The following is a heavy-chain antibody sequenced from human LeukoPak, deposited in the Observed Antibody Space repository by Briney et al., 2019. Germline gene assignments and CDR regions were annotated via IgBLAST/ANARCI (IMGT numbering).Heavy chain of an antibody. D-gene: IGHD3-22*01. CDR3: ASLRYDYDSSGSLR. V-gene: IGHV4-34*01. CDR2: INHSGST. Sequence: SETLSLTCAVYGGSFSGYYWSWIRQPPGKGLEWIGEINHSGSTNYNPSLKSRVTISVDTSKNQFSLKLSSVTAADTAVYYCASLRYDYDSSGSLRWGQGTLVTVSS. J-gene: IGHJ4*02. CDR1: GGSFSGYY.